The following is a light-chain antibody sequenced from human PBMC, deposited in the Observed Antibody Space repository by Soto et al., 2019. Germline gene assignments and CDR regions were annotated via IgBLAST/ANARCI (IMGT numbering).Light chain of an antibody. Sequence: QSALTQPPSASGSPGQSVTISCTGTSSDVGSYDYVPWYQQHPGKAPKLIIYAVSKRPSGVPDRFSGSKSGNTASLTVSGLQAEDEADYYCSSYAGSNNYVFGTGTKLTVL. CDR1: SSDVGSYDY. J-gene: IGLJ1*01. CDR2: AVS. CDR3: SSYAGSNNYV. V-gene: IGLV2-8*01.